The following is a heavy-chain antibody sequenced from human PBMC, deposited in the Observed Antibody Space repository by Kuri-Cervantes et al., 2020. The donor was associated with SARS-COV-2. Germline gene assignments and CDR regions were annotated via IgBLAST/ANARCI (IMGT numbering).Heavy chain of an antibody. CDR3: AREGLGYGAEYYYYMDV. V-gene: IGHV1-24*01. J-gene: IGHJ6*03. Sequence: ASVKVSCKVSGYTLTELSMHWVRQAPGKGLEWMGGFDPQDGETIYAQKFQGRATMTEDTSTDTAYMELSSLRSEDTAVYYCAREGLGYGAEYYYYMDVWGKGTTVTVSS. CDR2: FDPQDGET. CDR1: GYTLTELS. D-gene: IGHD4-17*01.